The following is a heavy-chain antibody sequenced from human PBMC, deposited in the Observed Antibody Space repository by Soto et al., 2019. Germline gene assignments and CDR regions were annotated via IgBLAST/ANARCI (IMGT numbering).Heavy chain of an antibody. J-gene: IGHJ4*02. CDR2: IYYSGST. V-gene: IGHV4-30-4*01. CDR1: GGSISSNNYY. CDR3: AREEKLGGYFDY. Sequence: QVQLQESGPGLVKPSQTLSLTCTVSGGSISSNNYYWSWIRQPPGKGLEWIGNIYYSGSTYYSPSLKSRLTISGDTSRNPFSLNLSSLTAADTAVYYCAREEKLGGYFDYWGQGTLVTVSS. D-gene: IGHD6-6*01.